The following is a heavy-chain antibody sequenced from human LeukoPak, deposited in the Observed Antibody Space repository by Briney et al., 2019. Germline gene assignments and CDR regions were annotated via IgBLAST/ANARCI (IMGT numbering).Heavy chain of an antibody. CDR1: GGTFSSYA. J-gene: IGHJ6*02. V-gene: IGHV1-69*04. Sequence: GASVKVSCKASGGTFSSYAISWVRQAPGQGLEWMGRIIPIFGIANYAQKFQGRVTITADKSTSTAYMELSSLRSEDTAVYYCARDGAGGYSNYYYGMDVWGQGTPVTVSS. D-gene: IGHD4-11*01. CDR2: IIPIFGIA. CDR3: ARDGAGGYSNYYYGMDV.